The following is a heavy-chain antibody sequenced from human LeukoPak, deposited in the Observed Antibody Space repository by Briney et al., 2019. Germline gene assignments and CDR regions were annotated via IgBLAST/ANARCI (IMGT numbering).Heavy chain of an antibody. J-gene: IGHJ4*02. V-gene: IGHV3-21*01. Sequence: KSGGSLRLSCAASGFTFSTYSVNWVRQAPGKGLEWVSSISSSTNYMYYADSVKGRFTISRDNAKNSLYLQMNSLRAEDAAMYYCARGLVVAGFDYWGQGTLVTVSS. CDR3: ARGLVVAGFDY. CDR1: GFTFSTYS. CDR2: ISSSTNYM. D-gene: IGHD6-19*01.